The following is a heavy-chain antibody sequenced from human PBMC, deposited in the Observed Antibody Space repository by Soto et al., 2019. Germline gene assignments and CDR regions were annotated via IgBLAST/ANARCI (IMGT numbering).Heavy chain of an antibody. D-gene: IGHD4-4*01. Sequence: DVQLLESGGGLVQPGGSLRLSCAASGFSFSSYAMVWVRQAPGKGLEWVSVISARGGSSYFADSVKGRFTISRDKSKNVLSLEMNGLRAEDTAIYFCAKGSIEYSASVDNWGQGTLVLVSS. CDR3: AKGSIEYSASVDN. CDR2: ISARGGSS. CDR1: GFSFSSYA. V-gene: IGHV3-23*01. J-gene: IGHJ4*02.